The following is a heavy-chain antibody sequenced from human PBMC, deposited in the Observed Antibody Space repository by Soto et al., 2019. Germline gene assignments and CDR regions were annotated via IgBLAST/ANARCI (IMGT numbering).Heavy chain of an antibody. D-gene: IGHD3-3*02. Sequence: SETLSLTCTVSGGSMISSSYYWVLIRQPPGKGLEWIGSIYYSGTTYYNPSLKSRVTISVDTSKNQFSLNLSSVTAADTAVYYCASPKIAFYNWFDPWGQGTLVTVYS. CDR3: ASPKIAFYNWFDP. V-gene: IGHV4-39*01. CDR2: IYYSGTT. J-gene: IGHJ5*02. CDR1: GGSMISSSYY.